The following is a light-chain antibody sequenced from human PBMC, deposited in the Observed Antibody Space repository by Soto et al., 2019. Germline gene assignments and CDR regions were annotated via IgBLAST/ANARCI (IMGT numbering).Light chain of an antibody. CDR2: RDS. V-gene: IGLV3-9*01. CDR3: QVWDSSTEV. Sequence: SYEPTQPLSVSVALGQTARITCGGNNIGSKNVHWYQQKPGQAPVLVIYRDSNRPSGIPERFSGSNSGNTATLTISRAQAGDEADYYCQVWDSSTEVFGGGTKLTVL. J-gene: IGLJ3*02. CDR1: NIGSKN.